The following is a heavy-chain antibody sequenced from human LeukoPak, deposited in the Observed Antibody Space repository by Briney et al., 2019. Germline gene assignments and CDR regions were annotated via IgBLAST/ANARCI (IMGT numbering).Heavy chain of an antibody. V-gene: IGHV4-39*01. CDR2: IYYSGST. D-gene: IGHD6-13*01. Sequence: PSETLSLTSTVSGGSISSSSYYWGWIRQPPGKGLEWIGSIYYSGSTYYNPSLKSRVTISVDTSKDQFSLKLSSVTAADTAVYYCARPYSIAAAGRNNWFDPWGQGTLVTVSS. CDR1: GGSISSSSYY. J-gene: IGHJ5*02. CDR3: ARPYSIAAAGRNNWFDP.